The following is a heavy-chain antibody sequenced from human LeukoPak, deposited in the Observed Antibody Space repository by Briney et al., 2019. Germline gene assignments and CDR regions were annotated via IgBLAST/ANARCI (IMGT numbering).Heavy chain of an antibody. J-gene: IGHJ3*02. CDR3: ARQVVPAAIDAFDI. CDR1: GFTFSSYG. D-gene: IGHD2-2*01. CDR2: IRYDGSNK. Sequence: PGGSLRLSCAASGFTFSSYGMHWVRQAPGKGLEWVAFIRYDGSNKYYADSVKGRFTISRDNSKNTLYLQMNSLRAEDTAVYYCARQVVPAAIDAFDIWGQGTMVTVSS. V-gene: IGHV3-30*02.